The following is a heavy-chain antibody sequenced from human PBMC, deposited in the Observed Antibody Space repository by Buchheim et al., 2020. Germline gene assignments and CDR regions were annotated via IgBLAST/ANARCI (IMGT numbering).Heavy chain of an antibody. D-gene: IGHD5/OR15-5a*01. CDR3: ATGSRSGVSTKYAHYD. Sequence: QVQLVESGGDVVQPGRSLRLSCAASQFSFSSHSMHWVRQAPAKGLEWVAFISYDGSSTIYAESVKGRFTISRDNSKNTLYLEKNSLGDEDTAVYYCATGSRSGVSTKYAHYDWGQGTL. CDR1: QFSFSSHS. CDR2: ISYDGSST. V-gene: IGHV3-30-3*01. J-gene: IGHJ4*02.